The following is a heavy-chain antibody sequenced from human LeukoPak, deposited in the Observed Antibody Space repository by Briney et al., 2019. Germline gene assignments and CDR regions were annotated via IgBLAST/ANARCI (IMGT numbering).Heavy chain of an antibody. Sequence: ASVKVSCKASGYTFTGYYMHWVRQAPGQGLEWMGWIKPNSGVTNYPQKFQGRVTMTRDTSISTVYMELSSLRSDDTAVYYCAISAAAINYFDSWGQGTLVTVSS. J-gene: IGHJ4*02. D-gene: IGHD6-13*01. V-gene: IGHV1-2*02. CDR1: GYTFTGYY. CDR3: AISAAAINYFDS. CDR2: IKPNSGVT.